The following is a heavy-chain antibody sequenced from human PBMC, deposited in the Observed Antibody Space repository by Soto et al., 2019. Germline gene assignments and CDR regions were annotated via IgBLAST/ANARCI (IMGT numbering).Heavy chain of an antibody. Sequence: VKLVESGGGVVQPGGSLRLSCAASGFTFNIYGMHWVRQAPDNGLEWVALISYDGSNQYYADSVKGRFTISRDNSKNTLFLQMKSLRADDTAVYYCAKDQASGQGSFDSWGQGTLVTVSS. CDR1: GFTFNIYG. CDR3: AKDQASGQGSFDS. J-gene: IGHJ4*02. CDR2: ISYDGSNQ. V-gene: IGHV3-30*18.